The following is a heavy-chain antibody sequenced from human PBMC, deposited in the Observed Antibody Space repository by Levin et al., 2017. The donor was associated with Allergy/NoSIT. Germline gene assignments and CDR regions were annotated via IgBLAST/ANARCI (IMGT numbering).Heavy chain of an antibody. J-gene: IGHJ4*02. CDR2: SNWKGGRT. D-gene: IGHD6-19*01. V-gene: IGHV3-20*04. CDR1: GFTFDDYG. CDR3: ARDKGIAVAGGFDY. Sequence: GGSLRLSCAASGFTFDDYGMNWGRQAPGKGLEWVSGSNWKGGRTGYADSVKGRFTISRDNAKNSLYLQMNSLRAEDTALYYCARDKGIAVAGGFDYWGQGTLVTVSS.